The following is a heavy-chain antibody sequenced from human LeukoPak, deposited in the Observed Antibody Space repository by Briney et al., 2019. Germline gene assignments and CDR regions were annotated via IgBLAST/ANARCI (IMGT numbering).Heavy chain of an antibody. J-gene: IGHJ4*02. D-gene: IGHD6-6*01. CDR2: IKSDGGGI. V-gene: IGHV3-74*01. CDR1: GFSFSSTW. CDR3: ARDSSAARPGY. Sequence: PGGSLRLSCAASGFSFSSTWMHWVRQVPGKGLVWVARIKSDGGGIIYADSVKGRFAISRDNSKNTLYLQMNSLRAEDTAVYYCARDSSAARPGYWGQGTLVTVS.